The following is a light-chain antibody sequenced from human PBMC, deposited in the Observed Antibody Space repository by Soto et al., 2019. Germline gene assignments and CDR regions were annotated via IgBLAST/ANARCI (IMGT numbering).Light chain of an antibody. Sequence: IQMTQSPSTLSASVGDIVTITCRASPNIRQWLAWYQQKPGRAPKLLIYEASNLECGVPFRFSGSGSGTEFTLTISSLQPDDFATYFCQAYNSYSWTFGQGAKVEIK. CDR1: PNIRQW. J-gene: IGKJ1*01. V-gene: IGKV1-5*01. CDR3: QAYNSYSWT. CDR2: EAS.